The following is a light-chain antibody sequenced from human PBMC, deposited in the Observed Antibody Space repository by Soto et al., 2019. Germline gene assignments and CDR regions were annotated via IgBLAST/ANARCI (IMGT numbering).Light chain of an antibody. CDR3: QSYDSSLSGYVV. CDR2: GNS. J-gene: IGLJ2*01. V-gene: IGLV1-40*01. Sequence: QSALTQPPSVSGAPGQRVTISCTGSSSNIGAGYDVHWYQQLPGTAPKLLIYGNSNRPSGVPDRFSGSKSGTSASLAITGLQAEDEADYYGQSYDSSLSGYVVFGGGTKVTVL. CDR1: SSNIGAGYD.